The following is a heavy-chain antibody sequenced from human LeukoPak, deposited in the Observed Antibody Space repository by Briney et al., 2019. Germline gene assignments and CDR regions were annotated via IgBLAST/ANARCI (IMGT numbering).Heavy chain of an antibody. V-gene: IGHV3-30-3*01. Sequence: PAWSLRLSCAASGFAFNTYAMHWFRQAPGKALEWVTVISYDGNTIHYADSVKGRFTISRDNSKNTLYLQMDSLRPEETAIYYCARSGGLPKFDWWGQGTLVTVSS. J-gene: IGHJ4*02. CDR1: GFAFNTYA. CDR2: ISYDGNTI. CDR3: ARSGGLPKFDW.